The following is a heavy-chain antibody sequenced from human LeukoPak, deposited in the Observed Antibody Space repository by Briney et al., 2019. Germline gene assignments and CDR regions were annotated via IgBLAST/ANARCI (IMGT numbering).Heavy chain of an antibody. CDR1: GFTFSSYE. CDR2: ISSSGSTI. J-gene: IGHJ4*02. Sequence: GGSLRLSCAASGFTFSSYEMNWVRQAPGKGLEWVSYISSSGSTIYYADSVKGRFTISRDNAKNSLYLQMNSLRAEDTAVYYCARGSDIVAVVAAISDYYFDYWGQGTLVTVSS. CDR3: ARGSDIVAVVAAISDYYFDY. V-gene: IGHV3-48*03. D-gene: IGHD2-15*01.